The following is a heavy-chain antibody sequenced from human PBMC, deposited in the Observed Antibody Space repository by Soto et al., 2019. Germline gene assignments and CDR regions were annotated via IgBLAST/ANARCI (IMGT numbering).Heavy chain of an antibody. D-gene: IGHD4-17*01. CDR2: ISGSGRSK. J-gene: IGHJ6*02. CDR1: GFTFSHYE. CDR3: ARDPQRVANYGEYDYGLDV. V-gene: IGHV3-48*03. Sequence: PGGSLRLSCAASGFTFSHYELNWVRQARGKGLEWVSYISGSGRSKSYADSVRGRFTISRDNAKNSLYLQMNSLRVEDTGVYFCARDPQRVANYGEYDYGLDVWGQGTTVTVSS.